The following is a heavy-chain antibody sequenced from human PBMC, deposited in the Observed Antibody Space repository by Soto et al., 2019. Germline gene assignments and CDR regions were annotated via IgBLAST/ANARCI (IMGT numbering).Heavy chain of an antibody. CDR3: ARERARVFDS. J-gene: IGHJ4*02. CDR1: GFTFSYYA. V-gene: IGHV3-30-3*01. CDR2: ISSDGNTE. Sequence: QVQLVESGGGVVQPGRSLRLSCAASGFTFSYYAMNWVRQAPGRGLEWVAAISSDGNTEYYADSVKGRFTISRDNSNNTLYLQMNSLRSGDTAVYYCARERARVFDSWGQGTLVTVSS.